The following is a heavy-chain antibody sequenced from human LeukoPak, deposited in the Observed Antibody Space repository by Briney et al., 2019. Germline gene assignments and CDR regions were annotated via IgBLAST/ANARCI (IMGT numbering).Heavy chain of an antibody. CDR3: ARADSGSQGSLDY. Sequence: PGGSLRLSCAAPGFTFSSYSMNWVRQAPGKGLEWVSSISSSSSYIYYADSVKGRFTISRDNAKNSLYLQMNSLRAEDTAVYYCARADSGSQGSLDYWGQGTLVTVSS. J-gene: IGHJ4*02. CDR2: ISSSSSYI. V-gene: IGHV3-21*01. D-gene: IGHD1-26*01. CDR1: GFTFSSYS.